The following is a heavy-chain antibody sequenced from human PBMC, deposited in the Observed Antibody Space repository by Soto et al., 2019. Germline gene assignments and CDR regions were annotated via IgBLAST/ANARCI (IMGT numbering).Heavy chain of an antibody. D-gene: IGHD6-6*01. CDR2: ISHTGETI. Sequence: GGSLRLSCAASGFQFSRYGMNWVRQAPGKGLEWVSHISHTGETIFYRDSVKGRFTISRDNTNNSLSLQMNSLRADDTAIYYCARGAFWYTTSTTDYAFDVWGQGTVVTVSS. CDR1: GFQFSRYG. J-gene: IGHJ3*01. V-gene: IGHV3-48*03. CDR3: ARGAFWYTTSTTDYAFDV.